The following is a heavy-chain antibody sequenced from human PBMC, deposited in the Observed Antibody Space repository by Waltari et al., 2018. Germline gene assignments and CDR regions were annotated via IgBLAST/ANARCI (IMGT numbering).Heavy chain of an antibody. J-gene: IGHJ4*02. Sequence: VQLLESGGGLVQPGGSLRLSCAASGFTFSTYSMSWVRQVPGKGLEGVSSISGSGTGTYYADSVKGRFTISRDNSKNTLSLQMNSLRAEDTALYYCATFKGDYWGQGTLVTVSS. V-gene: IGHV3-23*01. CDR3: ATFKGDY. D-gene: IGHD3-16*01. CDR1: GFTFSTYS. CDR2: ISGSGTGT.